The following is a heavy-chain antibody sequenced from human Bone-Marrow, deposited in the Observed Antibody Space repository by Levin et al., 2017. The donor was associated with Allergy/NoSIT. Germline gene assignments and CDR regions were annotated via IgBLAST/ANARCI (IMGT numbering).Heavy chain of an antibody. CDR2: IFYVGGT. D-gene: IGHD5-24*01. V-gene: IGHV4-59*01. Sequence: SETLSLTCSVSGGSIASFYWTWIRQSPGKGLEWIGYIFYVGGTNFNPSLEGRATISIDKSKKQFSLELTSVTAADTAIYYCALLRRDESYWGQGSQVTVSS. J-gene: IGHJ4*02. CDR1: GGSIASFY. CDR3: ALLRRDESY.